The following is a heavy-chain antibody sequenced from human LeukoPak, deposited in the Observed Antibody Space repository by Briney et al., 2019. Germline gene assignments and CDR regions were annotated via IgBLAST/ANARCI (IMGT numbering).Heavy chain of an antibody. V-gene: IGHV4-59*12. CDR3: AINFPGVGCSGGSCYDY. CDR2: IYYSGST. D-gene: IGHD2-15*01. J-gene: IGHJ4*02. CDR1: GGSFSTSY. Sequence: SETLSLTCTVSGGSFSTSYWSWIRQFPGKGLEWIGYIYYSGSTNYNPSLQSRVTISVDTSKNQFSLKLSSVTAADTAVYFCAINFPGVGCSGGSCYDYWGQGTLVTVSS.